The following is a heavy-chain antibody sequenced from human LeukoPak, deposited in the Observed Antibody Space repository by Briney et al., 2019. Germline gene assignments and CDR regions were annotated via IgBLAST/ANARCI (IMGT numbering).Heavy chain of an antibody. D-gene: IGHD1-20*01. CDR1: GFTLSSYA. J-gene: IGHJ4*02. CDR3: AKAPSAKVTGFDY. V-gene: IGHV3-23*01. CDR2: ISGSGGST. Sequence: GGSLRLSCAAPGFTLSSYAMSWVRQAPGKGLEWVSAISGSGGSTYYADSVKGRFTISRDNSKNTLYLQMNSLRAEDTAVYYCAKAPSAKVTGFDYWGQGTLVTVSS.